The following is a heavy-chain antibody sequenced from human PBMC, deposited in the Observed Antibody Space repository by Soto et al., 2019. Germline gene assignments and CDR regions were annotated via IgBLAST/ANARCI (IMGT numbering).Heavy chain of an antibody. CDR2: ISYDGSNK. V-gene: IGHV3-30*18. D-gene: IGHD3-10*01. Sequence: GGSLRLSCAASGFTFSSHGMHWVRQAPGKGLEWVAVISYDGSNKYYADSVKGRFTISRDNSKNTLYLQMNSLRAEDTAVYYCAKVMSMVRGPLTMVDYMDVWGKGTTVTVSS. J-gene: IGHJ6*03. CDR3: AKVMSMVRGPLTMVDYMDV. CDR1: GFTFSSHG.